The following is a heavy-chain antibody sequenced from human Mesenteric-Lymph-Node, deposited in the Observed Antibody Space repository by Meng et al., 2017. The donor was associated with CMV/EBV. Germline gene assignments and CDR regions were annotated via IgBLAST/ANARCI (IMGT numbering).Heavy chain of an antibody. D-gene: IGHD4-17*01. Sequence: GESLKISCAASGLTFSDSGMNWVRQAPGKGLEWVSSISNRGTYIYYADSVKGRFTISRDNAKNSLYLQMNGLRGDDTALYFCAKDVYGIHLHYIDYWGQGALVTVSS. CDR1: GLTFSDSG. CDR2: ISNRGTYI. CDR3: AKDVYGIHLHYIDY. J-gene: IGHJ4*02. V-gene: IGHV3-21*04.